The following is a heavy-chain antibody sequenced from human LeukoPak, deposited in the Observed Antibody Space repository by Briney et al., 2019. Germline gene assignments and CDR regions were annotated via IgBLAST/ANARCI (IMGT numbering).Heavy chain of an antibody. V-gene: IGHV3-48*03. Sequence: GGSLRLSCATAGFTFSIYATTWVRRAPGKGLEWVSYISSSGSTIYYADSVKGRFTISRDNAKNSLYLQMNSLRAEDTAVYYCAELGITMIGGVWGKGTTVTISS. D-gene: IGHD3-10*02. CDR3: AELGITMIGGV. CDR2: ISSSGSTI. CDR1: GFTFSIYA. J-gene: IGHJ6*04.